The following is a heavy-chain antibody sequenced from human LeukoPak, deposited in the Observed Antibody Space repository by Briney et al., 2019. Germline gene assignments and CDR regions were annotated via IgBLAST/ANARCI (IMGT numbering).Heavy chain of an antibody. V-gene: IGHV3-30*18. Sequence: PGGSLRLSCAASGFTFSSYGMHWVRQAPGKGLEWVAVISYDGSNKYYADSVKGRFTISRDNSKNTLYLQMNSLRAEDTAVYYCAKESKWGSYFDYWGQGTLVTVSS. CDR2: ISYDGSNK. CDR3: AKESKWGSYFDY. D-gene: IGHD3-16*01. J-gene: IGHJ4*02. CDR1: GFTFSSYG.